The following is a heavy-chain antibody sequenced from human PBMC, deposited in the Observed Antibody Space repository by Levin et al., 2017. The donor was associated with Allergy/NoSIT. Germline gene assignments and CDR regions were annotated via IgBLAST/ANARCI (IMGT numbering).Heavy chain of an antibody. CDR3: VKDGGWEWFAFGDYTPDAFDI. CDR2: ISSNGGST. J-gene: IGHJ3*02. Sequence: PGGSLRLSCSASGFTFSSYAMHWVRQAPGKGLEYVSAISSNGGSTYYADSVKGRFTISRDNSKNTLYLQMSSLRAEDTAVYYCVKDGGWEWFAFGDYTPDAFDIWGQGTMVTVSS. CDR1: GFTFSSYA. V-gene: IGHV3-64D*06. D-gene: IGHD3-3*01.